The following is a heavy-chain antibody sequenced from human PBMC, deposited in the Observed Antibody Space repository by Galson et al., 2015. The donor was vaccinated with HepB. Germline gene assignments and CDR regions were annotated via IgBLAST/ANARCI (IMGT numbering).Heavy chain of an antibody. CDR2: IWYDGSNK. CDR3: ARDSIDQWLVPNFDY. CDR1: GFTFSSYG. Sequence: SLRLSCAASGFTFSSYGMHWVRQAPGKGLEWVAVIWYDGSNKYYADSVKGRFTISRDNSKNTLYLQMNSLRAEDTAVYYCARDSIDQWLVPNFDYWGQGTLVTVSS. V-gene: IGHV3-33*01. J-gene: IGHJ4*02. D-gene: IGHD6-19*01.